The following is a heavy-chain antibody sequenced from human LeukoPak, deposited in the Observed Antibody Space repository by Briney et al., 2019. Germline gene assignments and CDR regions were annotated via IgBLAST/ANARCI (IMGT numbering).Heavy chain of an antibody. Sequence: GGSLRLSCAASGFTFSSYEMNWVRQAPGKGLEWVSYISSRGSNTYYADSVKGRFTISRDNAKSSLYLQMNSLRAEDTAVYYCVRDYYGSRSYIFAYPGQGDLVT. CDR3: VRDYYGSRSYIFAY. CDR1: GFTFSSYE. D-gene: IGHD3-10*01. V-gene: IGHV3-48*03. CDR2: ISSRGSNT. J-gene: IGHJ4*02.